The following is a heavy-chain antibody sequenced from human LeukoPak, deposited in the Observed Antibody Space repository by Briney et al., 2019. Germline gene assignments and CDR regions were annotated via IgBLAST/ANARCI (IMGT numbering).Heavy chain of an antibody. Sequence: SETLSLTCAVYGGSFSGYYWSWIRQPPGKGLEWIGEINHSGSTNYNPSLKSRATISVDTSKNQFSLKLSSVTAADTAVYYCARGRGYYDSSGHDYWGQGTLVTVSS. CDR1: GGSFSGYY. CDR3: ARGRGYYDSSGHDY. V-gene: IGHV4-34*01. J-gene: IGHJ4*02. D-gene: IGHD3-22*01. CDR2: INHSGST.